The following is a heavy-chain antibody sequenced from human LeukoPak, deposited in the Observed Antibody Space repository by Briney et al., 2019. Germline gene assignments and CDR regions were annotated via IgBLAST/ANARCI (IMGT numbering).Heavy chain of an antibody. J-gene: IGHJ3*02. D-gene: IGHD3-9*01. V-gene: IGHV4-34*01. Sequence: PSETLSLTCAVYGGSFSGYYWSWIRQPPGKGLEWIGEINHSGSTNYNPSLKSRVTISVDTSKNQFSLKLSSVTAADTAVYYCASPPTEYDILAPGAFDIWGQGTMVTVSS. CDR1: GGSFSGYY. CDR2: INHSGST. CDR3: ASPPTEYDILAPGAFDI.